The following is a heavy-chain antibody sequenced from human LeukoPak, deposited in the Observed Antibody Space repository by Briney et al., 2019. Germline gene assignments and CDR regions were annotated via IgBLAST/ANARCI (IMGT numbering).Heavy chain of an antibody. J-gene: IGHJ4*02. CDR1: GFTFSSYV. D-gene: IGHD3-10*01. CDR3: ARGRGLPGPLDY. Sequence: PGGSLRLSCAASGFTFSSYVMHWVRQAPGKGLEWVSSISSSSSHIYYADSVKGRFTISRDNAKNSLYLQMNSLRAEDTAVYYCARGRGLPGPLDYWGQGTLVTVSS. V-gene: IGHV3-21*01. CDR2: ISSSSSHI.